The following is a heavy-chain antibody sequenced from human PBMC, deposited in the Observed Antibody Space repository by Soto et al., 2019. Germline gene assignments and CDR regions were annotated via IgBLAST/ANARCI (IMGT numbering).Heavy chain of an antibody. J-gene: IGHJ5*01. CDR1: GGTFSSYG. CDR2: TIPNFGTA. Sequence: SVKVSCKASGGTFSSYGISWVRQAPGQGLEWMGGTIPNFGTAHDALKFQGRVTISADESTSTAYMELSSLRYEDTAVYYCARIRSDSSSYYLDSWGQGTLVTVSS. V-gene: IGHV1-69*13. D-gene: IGHD3-22*01. CDR3: ARIRSDSSSYYLDS.